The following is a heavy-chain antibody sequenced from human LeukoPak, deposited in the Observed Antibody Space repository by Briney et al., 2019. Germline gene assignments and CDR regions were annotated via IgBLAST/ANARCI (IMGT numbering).Heavy chain of an antibody. CDR1: GYTFTSYG. Sequence: ASVKVSCKASGYTFTSYGISWVRQAPGQGLEWMGWISAYNGNTNYAQKLQGRVTMTTDTSTSTAYMELRSLRSDDTAVYYCARARPTYYDFWSGYYTGHYYYYYYMGVWGKGTTVTISS. CDR3: ARARPTYYDFWSGYYTGHYYYYYYMGV. D-gene: IGHD3-3*01. V-gene: IGHV1-18*01. CDR2: ISAYNGNT. J-gene: IGHJ6*03.